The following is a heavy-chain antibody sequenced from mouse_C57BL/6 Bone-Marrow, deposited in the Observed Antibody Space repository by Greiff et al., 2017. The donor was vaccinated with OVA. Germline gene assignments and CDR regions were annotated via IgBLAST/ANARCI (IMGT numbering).Heavy chain of an antibody. D-gene: IGHD2-4*01. V-gene: IGHV5-6*02. J-gene: IGHJ4*01. CDR2: ISSGGSYT. Sequence: RVESGGDLVKPGGSLKLSCAASGFTFSSYGMSWVRQTPDKRLEWVATISSGGSYTYYPDSVKGRFTISRDNAKNTLYLQMSSLKSEDTAMYYCARRDYGYAMDYWGQGTSVTVSS. CDR1: GFTFSSYG. CDR3: ARRDYGYAMDY.